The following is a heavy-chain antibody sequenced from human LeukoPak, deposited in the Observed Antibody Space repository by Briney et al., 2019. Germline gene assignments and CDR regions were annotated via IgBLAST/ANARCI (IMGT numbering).Heavy chain of an antibody. J-gene: IGHJ4*02. Sequence: SETLSLTCTVSGGSISSSSYYWGWIRQPPGKGLEWIGSIYYSGSTYYNPSLKSRVTISVDTSKNQFSRKLSSVTAADTAVYYCARHLEQDYYDSSGYYYRGVGGDFDYWGQGTLVTVSS. CDR3: ARHLEQDYYDSSGYYYRGVGGDFDY. CDR2: IYYSGST. CDR1: GGSISSSSYY. D-gene: IGHD3-22*01. V-gene: IGHV4-39*01.